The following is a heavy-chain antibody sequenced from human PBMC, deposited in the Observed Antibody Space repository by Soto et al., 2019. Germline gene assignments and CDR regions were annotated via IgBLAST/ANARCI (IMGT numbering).Heavy chain of an antibody. V-gene: IGHV1-18*01. J-gene: IGHJ4*01. CDR2: ISTYNGNT. CDR3: ARDTSNYCDF. CDR1: GYTFNTYY. D-gene: IGHD1-1*01. Sequence: ASVKVSCKTSGYTFNTYYISWLRQAPGQGLEWIGWISTYNGNTNYVPKFQGRITMTTDTSTSTAYMELRSLRSDDTALYFCARDTSNYCDFWGRG.